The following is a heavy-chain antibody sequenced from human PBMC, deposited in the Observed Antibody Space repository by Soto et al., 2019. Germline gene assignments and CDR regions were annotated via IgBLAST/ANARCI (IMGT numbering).Heavy chain of an antibody. CDR2: ISFDGRDI. J-gene: IGHJ4*02. D-gene: IGHD3-10*01. Sequence: QVQLVESGGGVVHPGTSLRLSCVTSGFTFSSFAMDWVRQAPAKGLECVAAISFDGRDISYRESVKGRFTISRDKFKNTVYLQMNSLRPENTAVYYCAQESLDYFDSGRFYAPAFDHWGQGSLVTVAS. CDR1: GFTFSSFA. V-gene: IGHV3-30*18. CDR3: AQESLDYFDSGRFYAPAFDH.